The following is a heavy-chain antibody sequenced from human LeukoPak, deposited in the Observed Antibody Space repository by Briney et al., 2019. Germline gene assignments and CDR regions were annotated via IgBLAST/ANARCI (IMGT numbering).Heavy chain of an antibody. J-gene: IGHJ4*02. D-gene: IGHD3-10*01. CDR2: ISGSGGST. Sequence: HTGGSLRLSCAASGFTFSSYAVSWVRQATGKGLQWVSGISGSGGSTYYADSVKGRFTISRDNSKNTLYVQMNSLRAEDTAVYYCAKSRGSGLFDYWGQGTLVTVAS. CDR3: AKSRGSGLFDY. V-gene: IGHV3-23*01. CDR1: GFTFSSYA.